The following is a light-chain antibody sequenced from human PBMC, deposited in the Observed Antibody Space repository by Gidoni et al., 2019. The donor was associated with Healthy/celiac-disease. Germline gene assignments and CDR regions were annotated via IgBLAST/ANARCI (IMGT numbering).Light chain of an antibody. Sequence: EIVFTPSPSTLSLSPGERATLSCRASQSVSSYLAWYQQKPGQAPRLLIYDASNRATGIPARFSGSGSGTDFTLTISSLEPEDFAVYYCQQRSNWPPFTFGPGTKVDIK. CDR3: QQRSNWPPFT. CDR2: DAS. CDR1: QSVSSY. V-gene: IGKV3-11*01. J-gene: IGKJ3*01.